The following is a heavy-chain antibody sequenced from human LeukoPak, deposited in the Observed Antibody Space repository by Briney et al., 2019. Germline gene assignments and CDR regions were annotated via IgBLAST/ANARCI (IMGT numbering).Heavy chain of an antibody. V-gene: IGHV3-23*01. CDR2: ISAGGQST. Sequence: GGSLRLSCAASGFTFSSSAMSWVRQAPGKGLEWVAGISAGGQSTYSADSVKGRFTISRDNSKNTLYLQMNSLRAEDTALYYCAKDRGVWAFDIWGQGTMVTVSS. CDR3: AKDRGVWAFDI. J-gene: IGHJ3*02. CDR1: GFTFSSSA. D-gene: IGHD3-10*01.